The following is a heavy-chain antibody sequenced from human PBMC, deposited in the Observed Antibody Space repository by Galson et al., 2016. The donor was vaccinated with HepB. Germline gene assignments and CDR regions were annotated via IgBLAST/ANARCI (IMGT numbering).Heavy chain of an antibody. Sequence: SLRLSCAASGLTLTTSGLNWVRQAPGKGLEWVSYISSSVSTIYYADSVMGRFTISRDNTKNSVYLQMINLRDEDTAVYYCARELVRSAFDLWGQGTMVTVSS. CDR1: GLTLTTSG. D-gene: IGHD6-6*01. J-gene: IGHJ3*01. V-gene: IGHV3-48*02. CDR2: ISSSVSTI. CDR3: ARELVRSAFDL.